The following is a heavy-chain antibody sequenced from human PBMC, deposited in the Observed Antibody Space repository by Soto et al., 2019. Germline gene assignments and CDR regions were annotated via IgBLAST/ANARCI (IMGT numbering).Heavy chain of an antibody. J-gene: IGHJ6*02. CDR3: AKDPPSERMQPDYGMDV. CDR1: GFTFDSCV. CDR2: ISGSGRYT. V-gene: IGHV3-23*01. Sequence: DVQLLESGGDLVQPGGSLRLSCAASGFTFDSCVMSWVRQAPGKGLEWLSLISGSGRYTDYADSVKGRFTISRDNSKNTLYLKMTSLRVEDTAVYYCAKDPPSERMQPDYGMDVWGQGTTFTVSS. D-gene: IGHD6-13*01.